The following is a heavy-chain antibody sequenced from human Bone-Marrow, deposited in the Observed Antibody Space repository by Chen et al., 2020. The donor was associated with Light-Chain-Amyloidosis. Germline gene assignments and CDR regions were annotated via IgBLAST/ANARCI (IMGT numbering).Heavy chain of an antibody. Sequence: EVQLVESGGGLVQPGGSLRLSCAASGFTFSGYWMSWVRQAPGKGLEWVANIKQDGSEKYYVDSVKGRFTISRDNAKNSLYLQMKSLRAEDTAVYYCAREGRYITMVRGVIRYYYYMDVWGKGTTVTVSS. J-gene: IGHJ6*03. D-gene: IGHD3-10*01. CDR1: GFTFSGYW. CDR3: AREGRYITMVRGVIRYYYYMDV. CDR2: IKQDGSEK. V-gene: IGHV3-7*01.